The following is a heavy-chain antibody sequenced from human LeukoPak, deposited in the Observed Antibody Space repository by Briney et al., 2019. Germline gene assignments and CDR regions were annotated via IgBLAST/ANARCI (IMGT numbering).Heavy chain of an antibody. J-gene: IGHJ6*03. CDR2: INPNSGGT. CDR3: ARDGEPYYYGSGSYLFHYYYYMDV. Sequence: SVKVSCKASGYTFTGYYMHWVRQAPGQGLEWMGWINPNSGGTNYAQKFQGRVTMTRDTSISTAYMELSRLRSDDTAVYYCARDGEPYYYGSGSYLFHYYYYMDVWGKGTTVTISS. V-gene: IGHV1-2*02. D-gene: IGHD3-10*01. CDR1: GYTFTGYY.